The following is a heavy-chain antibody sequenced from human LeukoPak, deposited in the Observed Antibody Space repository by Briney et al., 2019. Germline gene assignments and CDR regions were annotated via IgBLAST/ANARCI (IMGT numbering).Heavy chain of an antibody. CDR3: ARQGSSWSDFDY. J-gene: IGHJ4*02. CDR1: GGSISSYY. CDR2: IYYSGST. D-gene: IGHD6-13*01. V-gene: IGHV4-59*08. Sequence: PSETLSLTCTVSGGSISSYYWSWIRQPPGKGLEWIGYIYYSGSTNYNPSLKSRVTISVDTSKNQFSLKLSSVTAADTAVYYCARQGSSWSDFDYWGQGTLVTVSS.